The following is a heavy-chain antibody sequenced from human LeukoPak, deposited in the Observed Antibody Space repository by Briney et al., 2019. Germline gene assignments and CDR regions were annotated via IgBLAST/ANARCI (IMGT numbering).Heavy chain of an antibody. CDR2: ISYDGSNK. Sequence: GGSLRLSCAGSGFTFSSYGMHWVRQAPGKGLEWVAVISYDGSNKYYADSVKGRFTTSRDNSKNTLYLQMNSLRAEDTAMYYCAKDRSSSGWFDYWGQGTLVTVSS. D-gene: IGHD6-19*01. CDR1: GFTFSSYG. V-gene: IGHV3-30*18. J-gene: IGHJ4*02. CDR3: AKDRSSSGWFDY.